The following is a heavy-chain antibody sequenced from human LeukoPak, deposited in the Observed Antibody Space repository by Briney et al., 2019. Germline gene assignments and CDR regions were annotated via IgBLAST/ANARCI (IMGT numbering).Heavy chain of an antibody. CDR3: ARVGAVAGTNYYYYYYMDV. V-gene: IGHV3-7*01. Sequence: GGSLRLSCAASGFTFSSYWMSWVRQALGKGLEWVANIKQDGSEKYYVDSVKGRFTISRDNAKNSLYLQMNSLRAEDTAVYYCARVGAVAGTNYYYYYYMDVWGKGTTVTVSS. CDR2: IKQDGSEK. D-gene: IGHD6-19*01. CDR1: GFTFSSYW. J-gene: IGHJ6*03.